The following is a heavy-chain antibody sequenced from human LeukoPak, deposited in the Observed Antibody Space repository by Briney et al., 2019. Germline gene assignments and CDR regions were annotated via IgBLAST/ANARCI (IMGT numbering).Heavy chain of an antibody. Sequence: PGGSLRLSCAASGFTFSSYDMHWVRQATGKGLEWVSAIGTAGDTYYPGSVKGRFTISRDNAKNSLYLQMNSLRAEDTAVYYCARDVRGTIEYSSSPRRYYYYYYMDVWGKGTTVTVSS. CDR2: IGTAGDT. D-gene: IGHD6-6*01. J-gene: IGHJ6*03. V-gene: IGHV3-13*01. CDR3: ARDVRGTIEYSSSPRRYYYYYYMDV. CDR1: GFTFSSYD.